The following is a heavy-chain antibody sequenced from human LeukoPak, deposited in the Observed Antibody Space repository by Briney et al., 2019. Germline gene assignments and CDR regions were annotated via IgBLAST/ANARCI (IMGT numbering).Heavy chain of an antibody. Sequence: GGSLRVSCAASGFTFSTYAITWVRQAPGKGLEWVSGISGSGGTTYYADSVRGRFTISRDNSKNTLYPQMNSLRADDTAVYYCARGGLRLVRGREVDYWGQGTLATVSS. CDR3: ARGGLRLVRGREVDY. V-gene: IGHV3-23*01. CDR2: ISGSGGTT. J-gene: IGHJ4*02. CDR1: GFTFSTYA. D-gene: IGHD6-19*01.